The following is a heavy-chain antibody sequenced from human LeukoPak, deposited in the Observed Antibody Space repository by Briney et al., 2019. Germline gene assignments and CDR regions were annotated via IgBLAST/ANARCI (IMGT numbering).Heavy chain of an antibody. J-gene: IGHJ4*02. Sequence: PGGSLRLSCAASGVTLSSFAMSWARQAPGKGLEWVSGISSSGSGDNTYYADSVKGRFTISRDSSKNTLFLHMNTLTAADTAVYYCARGPPYYYGSGSYRLDYWGQGTLVTVSS. D-gene: IGHD3-10*01. CDR3: ARGPPYYYGSGSYRLDY. V-gene: IGHV3-23*01. CDR2: ISSSGSGDNT. CDR1: GVTLSSFA.